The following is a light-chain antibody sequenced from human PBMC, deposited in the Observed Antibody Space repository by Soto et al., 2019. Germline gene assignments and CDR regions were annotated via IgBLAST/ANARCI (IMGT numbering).Light chain of an antibody. CDR3: QLCSDWPPTYT. V-gene: IGKV3-11*01. Sequence: EIVLTQSPATLSLSPGTGATLSCRASQIVTSSLAWYQQRPGQAPRLLIYDTFTRATGIPARFSAKGAGTDFTLTISSLEPEDSAVYFCQLCSDWPPTYTFGQGTKLE. J-gene: IGKJ2*01. CDR1: QIVTSS. CDR2: DTF.